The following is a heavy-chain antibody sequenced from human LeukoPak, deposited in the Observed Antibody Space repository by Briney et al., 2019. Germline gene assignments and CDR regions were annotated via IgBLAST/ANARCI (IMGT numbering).Heavy chain of an antibody. Sequence: PGGSLRLSCAASGFTFSSYVMHWVRQAPGKGLEWVANIKQDGSEKYYVDSVKGRFTISRDNAKNSLYLQMNSLRAEDTAVYYCARDRPQTKRILGATTNYYYYYYMDVWGKGTTVTISS. D-gene: IGHD1-26*01. CDR1: GFTFSSYV. CDR2: IKQDGSEK. V-gene: IGHV3-7*01. CDR3: ARDRPQTKRILGATTNYYYYYYMDV. J-gene: IGHJ6*03.